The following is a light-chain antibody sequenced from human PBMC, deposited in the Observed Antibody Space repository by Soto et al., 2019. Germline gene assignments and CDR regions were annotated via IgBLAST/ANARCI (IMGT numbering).Light chain of an antibody. CDR1: QSVSSSY. CDR2: GAS. Sequence: EIVLTQSPGTLSLSPGERATLSCRASQSVSSSYLAWYQQKPGQAPRLLIYGASSRATGILDRFSGSGSGTDFTLTISRLEPEDFAVYYCQQYGSSPRTFGQGTKVGIK. CDR3: QQYGSSPRT. J-gene: IGKJ1*01. V-gene: IGKV3-20*01.